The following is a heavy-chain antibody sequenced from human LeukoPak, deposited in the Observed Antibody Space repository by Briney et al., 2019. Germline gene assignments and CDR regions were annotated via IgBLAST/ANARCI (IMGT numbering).Heavy chain of an antibody. D-gene: IGHD3-10*01. CDR3: ARRTAARGWFDP. Sequence: PSETLSLTCAVYGGSLSGYYWTWIRQPPGKGLEWIGDINYSGSTNYNPSLNSRVTLSVDTSKLQLSLKLSSVTAADTAAYYCARRTAARGWFDPWGQGTLVTVSS. CDR1: GGSLSGYY. CDR2: INYSGST. J-gene: IGHJ5*02. V-gene: IGHV4-34*01.